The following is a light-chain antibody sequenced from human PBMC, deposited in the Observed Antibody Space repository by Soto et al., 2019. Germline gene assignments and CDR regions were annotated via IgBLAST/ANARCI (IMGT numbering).Light chain of an antibody. J-gene: IGKJ1*01. Sequence: DIQMTQSPSTLSASVGDRVTITCRASQSISSWLAWYQQKPGKAPKLLIYDASSLESGVPSRFSGSGSGTEVTLTINSLQPDDFATYYCQQYNSYRTFGQGTKVEIK. CDR3: QQYNSYRT. CDR1: QSISSW. V-gene: IGKV1-5*01. CDR2: DAS.